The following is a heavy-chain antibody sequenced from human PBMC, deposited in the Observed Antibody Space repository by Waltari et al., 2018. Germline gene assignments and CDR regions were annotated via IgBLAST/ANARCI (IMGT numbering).Heavy chain of an antibody. Sequence: EVQLEESGGGLVQPGGSLRLSCAASGFTFDDYAMHWVRQTPGKGLEWVSGISGNSGTIGYADSVKGRFTISRDNAKNSLYLQMNSLRAEDMALYYCVKAQDDNILTGSVDGAFDVWGQGTMVTVSA. CDR3: VKAQDDNILTGSVDGAFDV. J-gene: IGHJ3*01. V-gene: IGHV3-9*03. CDR1: GFTFDDYA. D-gene: IGHD3-9*01. CDR2: ISGNSGTI.